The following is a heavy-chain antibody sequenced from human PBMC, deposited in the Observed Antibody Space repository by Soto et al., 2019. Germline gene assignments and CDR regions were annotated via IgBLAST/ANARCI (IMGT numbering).Heavy chain of an antibody. J-gene: IGHJ6*02. Sequence: QVQLVQSGAEVKKPGSSVKVSCKASGGNFSSYAISWVRQAPGQGLEWMGGIIPILGTANQAQKFQGRVTITANESTSKAYMELSSLRSEDTAVYYCARRECSGGSCYRDYYYYGMDVWGQGTTVTVSS. D-gene: IGHD2-15*01. CDR2: IIPILGTA. CDR1: GGNFSSYA. V-gene: IGHV1-69*01. CDR3: ARRECSGGSCYRDYYYYGMDV.